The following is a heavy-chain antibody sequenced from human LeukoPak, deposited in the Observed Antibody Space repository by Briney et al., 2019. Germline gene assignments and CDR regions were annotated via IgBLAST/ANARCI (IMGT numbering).Heavy chain of an antibody. D-gene: IGHD1-26*01. J-gene: IGHJ4*02. V-gene: IGHV1-18*01. Sequence: GGSLRLSCAASGFTFTSYGISWVRQAPGQGLEWMGWISAYNGNTNYAQKLQGRVTMTTDTSTSTAYMELRSLRSDDTAVYYCARDGFVREWELDYWGQGTLVTVSS. CDR2: ISAYNGNT. CDR1: GFTFTSYG. CDR3: ARDGFVREWELDY.